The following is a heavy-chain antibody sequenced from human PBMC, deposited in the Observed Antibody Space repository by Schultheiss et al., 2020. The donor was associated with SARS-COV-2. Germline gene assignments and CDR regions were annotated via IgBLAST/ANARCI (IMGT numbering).Heavy chain of an antibody. CDR1: GGSFTGYY. J-gene: IGHJ5*02. V-gene: IGHV4-34*01. D-gene: IGHD3-3*01. Sequence: SETLSLTCAVNGGSFTGYYWSWIRQPQGKGPEWIGEINHSGTTNYNPSLKSRVTMSVDTSKNQISLSLSSVTAADTAVYYCARAPATIFGVVKRVWFDPWGQGTLVTVSS. CDR2: INHSGTT. CDR3: ARAPATIFGVVKRVWFDP.